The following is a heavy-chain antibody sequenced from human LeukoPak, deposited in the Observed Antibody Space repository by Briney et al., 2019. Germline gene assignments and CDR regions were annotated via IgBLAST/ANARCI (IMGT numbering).Heavy chain of an antibody. CDR1: GFTFSNYW. Sequence: SGGSLRLSCAASGFTFSNYWMIWVRQAPGKGLEWVGNIKQDGSEKRYADSVRGRFTISRDNAQTSLYLQMNSLRAEDTAVYCCARASDPWLQLTWGQGTLVTVSS. J-gene: IGHJ5*02. CDR3: ARASDPWLQLT. D-gene: IGHD5-24*01. CDR2: IKQDGSEK. V-gene: IGHV3-7*05.